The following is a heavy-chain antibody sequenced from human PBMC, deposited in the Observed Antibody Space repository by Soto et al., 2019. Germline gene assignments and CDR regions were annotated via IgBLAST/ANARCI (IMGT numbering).Heavy chain of an antibody. CDR3: ARRDRGGNGGKSFPF. D-gene: IGHD5-12*01. Sequence: SDTLSLTFTVSAASIRRSSYFWGWIRQPPGKGLGWIGSLYYSGSAYYNPSLYSRVTISADTSKNRLSLKLRSVTAADTAVYYCARRDRGGNGGKSFPFWGQGTLVTVSS. CDR1: AASIRRSSYF. J-gene: IGHJ4*02. CDR2: LYYSGSA. V-gene: IGHV4-39*01.